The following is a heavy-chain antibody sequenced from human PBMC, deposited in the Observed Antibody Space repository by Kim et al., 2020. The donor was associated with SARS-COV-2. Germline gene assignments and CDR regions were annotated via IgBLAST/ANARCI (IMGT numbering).Heavy chain of an antibody. CDR3: ARAYSSSWNFDY. V-gene: IGHV4-31*03. D-gene: IGHD6-13*01. CDR1: GGSISSGGYY. Sequence: SETLSLTCTVSGGSISSGGYYWSWIRQHPGKGLEWIGYIYYSGSTYYNPSLKSRVTISVDTSKNQFSLKLSSVTAADTAVYYCARAYSSSWNFDYWGQGTLVTVSS. CDR2: IYYSGST. J-gene: IGHJ4*02.